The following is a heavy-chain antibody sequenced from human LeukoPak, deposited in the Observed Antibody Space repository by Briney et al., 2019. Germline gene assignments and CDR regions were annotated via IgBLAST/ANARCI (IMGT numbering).Heavy chain of an antibody. V-gene: IGHV1-2*02. J-gene: IGHJ5*02. CDR2: INPNSGGT. CDR3: ARDWSRTVTTPIRCFDP. D-gene: IGHD4-17*01. Sequence: GASVKVPCKASGYTFTGYYMHWVRQAPGQGLEWMGWINPNSGGTNYAQKFQGRVTMTRDTSISTAYMELSRLRSDDTAVYYCARDWSRTVTTPIRCFDPWGQGTLVTVSS. CDR1: GYTFTGYY.